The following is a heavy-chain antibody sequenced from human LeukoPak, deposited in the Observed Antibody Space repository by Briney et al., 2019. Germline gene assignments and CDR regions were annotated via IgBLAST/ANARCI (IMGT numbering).Heavy chain of an antibody. J-gene: IGHJ4*02. CDR3: ARDSPGYGAYDLG. Sequence: GGSLRLSCAASGFTFSSYWMSWVREAPGKGLEWVANIKEDGSAKYSVDSVKGRFTISRDNAKNTLYLQMNSLRAEDTAVYYCARDSPGYGAYDLGWGQGTLVTVSS. V-gene: IGHV3-7*04. CDR2: IKEDGSAK. CDR1: GFTFSSYW. D-gene: IGHD5-12*01.